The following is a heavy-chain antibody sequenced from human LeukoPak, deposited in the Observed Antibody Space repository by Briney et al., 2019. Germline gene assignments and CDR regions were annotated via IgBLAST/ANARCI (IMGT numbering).Heavy chain of an antibody. Sequence: PGGSLRLSCAASGFTFDDYAMHWARQAPGKGLEWVSGISWNSGSIGYADSVKGRFTISRDNAKNSLYLQMNSLRAEDTALYYCAKDIAGSFDYWGQGTLVTVSS. CDR1: GFTFDDYA. CDR2: ISWNSGSI. V-gene: IGHV3-9*01. J-gene: IGHJ4*02. CDR3: AKDIAGSFDY.